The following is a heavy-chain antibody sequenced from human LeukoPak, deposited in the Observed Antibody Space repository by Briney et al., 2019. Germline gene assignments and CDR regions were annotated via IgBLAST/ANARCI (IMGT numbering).Heavy chain of an antibody. V-gene: IGHV3-30*04. CDR3: AKWGGVYYFDY. Sequence: GGSLRLSCAASGFTFSSYAMHWVRQAPGKELEWVAVISYDGSNKYYADSVKGRFTISRDNSKNTLYLQMNSLRAEDTAVYYCAKWGGVYYFDYWGQGTLVTVSS. J-gene: IGHJ4*02. CDR2: ISYDGSNK. D-gene: IGHD3-16*01. CDR1: GFTFSSYA.